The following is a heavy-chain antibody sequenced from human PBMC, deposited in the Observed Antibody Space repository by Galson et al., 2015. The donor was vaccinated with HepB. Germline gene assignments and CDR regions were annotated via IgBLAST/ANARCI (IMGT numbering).Heavy chain of an antibody. CDR2: FDPEDGET. CDR1: GYTLTELS. V-gene: IGHV1-24*01. D-gene: IGHD6-13*01. CDR3: ATDAIAAAGTWFDY. Sequence: SVKVSCKVSGYTLTELSMHWVRQAPGKGLEWMGGFDPEDGETIYAQKFQGRVTMTEDTSTDTAYMELSSLRSGDTAVYYCATDAIAAAGTWFDYWGQGTLVTVSS. J-gene: IGHJ4*02.